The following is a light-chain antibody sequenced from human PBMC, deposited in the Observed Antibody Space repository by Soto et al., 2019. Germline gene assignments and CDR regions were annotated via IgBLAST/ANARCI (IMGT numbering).Light chain of an antibody. V-gene: IGKV3-15*01. Sequence: EIVMTQSPVILPVSPGERATLSCRASQSVSRNLGWYQQKPGQAPRLLIYGASTRAPGIPARFSGSGSGTEFTLTISSLQSEDLAVYYCQQYNDWPRTFGHGTKVEIK. J-gene: IGKJ1*01. CDR3: QQYNDWPRT. CDR1: QSVSRN. CDR2: GAS.